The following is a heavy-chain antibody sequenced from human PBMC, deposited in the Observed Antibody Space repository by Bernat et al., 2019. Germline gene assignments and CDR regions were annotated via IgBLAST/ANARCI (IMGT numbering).Heavy chain of an antibody. V-gene: IGHV3-7*01. J-gene: IGHJ3*02. CDR1: GFTFSNYW. D-gene: IGHD2/OR15-2a*01. CDR3: TRDLDIVRVFVGYDAFDI. Sequence: EVQLVESGGGLVQPGGFLRLSCAASGFTFSNYWMSWVRQAPGKGLEWVANIKKDGSEKYYVDSVMGRFTISRDNAKNSLYLKMNSLRAEDTAVYYCTRDLDIVRVFVGYDAFDIWGQGTMVSVS. CDR2: IKKDGSEK.